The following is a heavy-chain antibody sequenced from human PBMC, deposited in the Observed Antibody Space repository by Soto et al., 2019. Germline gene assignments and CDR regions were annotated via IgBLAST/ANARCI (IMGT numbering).Heavy chain of an antibody. J-gene: IGHJ6*02. CDR3: ARGDSTDCSTGVCSFFYIQDMDV. D-gene: IGHD2-8*01. V-gene: IGHV1-2*04. Sequence: GSSVKVSCKASGYSFTDYHIHWVRQAPGQGLEWLGRINPKSGGTSTAQKFQGWVTMTTDTSISTASMELTRLTSDDTAIYYCARGDSTDCSTGVCSFFYIQDMDVWG. CDR1: GYSFTDYH. CDR2: INPKSGGT.